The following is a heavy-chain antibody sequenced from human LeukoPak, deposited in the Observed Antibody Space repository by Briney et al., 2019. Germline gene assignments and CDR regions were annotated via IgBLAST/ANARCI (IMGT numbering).Heavy chain of an antibody. J-gene: IGHJ6*03. CDR2: INHSGSI. V-gene: IGHV4-34*01. CDR1: GGSFSGYY. Sequence: SETLSLTCAVYGGSFSGYYWSWIRQPPGKGLEWIGEINHSGSINYNPSLKSRVTISVDTSNNQFSLKLSSVTAADTAVYYCARGGLGSSSWYYYYNLDAGGKGTTVTVSS. CDR3: ARGGLGSSSWYYYYNLDA. D-gene: IGHD6-13*01.